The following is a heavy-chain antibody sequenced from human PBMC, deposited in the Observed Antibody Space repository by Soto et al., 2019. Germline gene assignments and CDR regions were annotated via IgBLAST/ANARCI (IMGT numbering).Heavy chain of an antibody. D-gene: IGHD4-17*01. CDR1: GGSFSGYY. J-gene: IGHJ4*02. V-gene: IGHV4-34*01. Sequence: QVQLQQWGAGLLKPSETLSLTCAVYGGSFSGYYWSWIRQPPGKGLEYIGEINHSGSTNYNPSLQSPVAISVDTSTSPFSLKLSSVTAADAAVYYCARSYGGNSGTFDFWGQGNLVTVSS. CDR2: INHSGST. CDR3: ARSYGGNSGTFDF.